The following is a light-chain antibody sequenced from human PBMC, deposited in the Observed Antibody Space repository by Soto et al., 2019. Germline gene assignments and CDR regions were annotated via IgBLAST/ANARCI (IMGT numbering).Light chain of an antibody. CDR2: GAS. Sequence: EIVLTQSPGTLSLSPGKRATLSCRASQSISSSYLAWYQQRPGQAPRLLIYGASSRATGIPDRFSGSGSGTDFTLTISSLEPEDFAVYYCQQRSNPWTFGQGTKVDIK. V-gene: IGKV3D-20*02. CDR3: QQRSNPWT. CDR1: QSISSSY. J-gene: IGKJ1*01.